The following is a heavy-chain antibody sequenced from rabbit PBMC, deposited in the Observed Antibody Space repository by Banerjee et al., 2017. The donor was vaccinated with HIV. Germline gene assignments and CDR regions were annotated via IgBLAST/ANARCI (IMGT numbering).Heavy chain of an antibody. J-gene: IGHJ4*01. D-gene: IGHD2-1*01. CDR2: IVNGDASR. CDR1: GFSFSYRYY. V-gene: IGHV1S47*01. Sequence: QEQLVESGGGLVQPEGSLTLTCTASGFSFSYRYYMCWVRQAPGKGPEWIACIVNGDASRWFASWVNGLFTISRSTRLNTVTLQMTSLTAADTATYFCARDPSYDDYGDAYWQAYFYLWGPGTLVTVS. CDR3: ARDPSYDDYGDAYWQAYFYL.